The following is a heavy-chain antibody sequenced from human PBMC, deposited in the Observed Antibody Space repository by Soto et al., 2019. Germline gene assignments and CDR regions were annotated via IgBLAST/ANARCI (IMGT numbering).Heavy chain of an antibody. CDR3: AMVENYVTPTQQDV. D-gene: IGHD3-16*01. CDR1: GYIFVNYG. Sequence: QVQLVQSGDEVRKPGSSVKVSCKASGYIFVNYGIAWVRQAPGQGLEWMGWISPYSGNTHYASKVQGRLTMTTDTTTSTADMDLRSLLSADTTVYYCAMVENYVTPTQQDVWGQGTTVTVSS. V-gene: IGHV1-18*01. J-gene: IGHJ6*02. CDR2: ISPYSGNT.